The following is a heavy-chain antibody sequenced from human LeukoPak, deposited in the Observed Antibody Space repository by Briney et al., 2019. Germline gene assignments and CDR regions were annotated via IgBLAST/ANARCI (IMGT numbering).Heavy chain of an antibody. CDR2: IYYSGST. CDR3: ARETFSTFDY. V-gene: IGHV4-59*01. CDR1: GGSISSYY. D-gene: IGHD2/OR15-2a*01. J-gene: IGHJ4*02. Sequence: SETLSLTCTVSGGSISSYYWSWLRQPPGKGLEWIGYIYYSGSTNYNPSLKSRVTISVDTSKNQFSLKLSSVTAADTAVYYCARETFSTFDYWGQGTLVTVSS.